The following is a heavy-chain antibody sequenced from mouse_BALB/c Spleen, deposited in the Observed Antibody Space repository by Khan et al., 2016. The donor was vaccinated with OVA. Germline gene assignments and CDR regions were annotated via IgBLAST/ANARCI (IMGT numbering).Heavy chain of an antibody. CDR2: IYPYNDDT. CDR1: GYIFTDYV. J-gene: IGHJ4*01. D-gene: IGHD1-1*01. V-gene: IGHV1S136*01. CDR3: ARSTTYYYTMDY. Sequence: VQLQQSGPELVKPGASVKMSCKASGYIFTDYVMHWVKQKPGQGLEWIGYIYPYNDDTESTERFKGKATLTLDKSSSTAYMYLSSLTSADSAVYYCARSTTYYYTMDYWGQGTSVTVSS.